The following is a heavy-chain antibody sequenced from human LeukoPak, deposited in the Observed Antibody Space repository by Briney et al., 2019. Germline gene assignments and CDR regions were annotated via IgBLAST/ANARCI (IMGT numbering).Heavy chain of an antibody. D-gene: IGHD7-27*01. CDR3: ARVAAAGDGWFDP. J-gene: IGHJ5*02. CDR2: INHSGST. CDR1: GGSFSGYY. V-gene: IGHV4-34*01. Sequence: PSETLSLTCAVYGGSFSGYYWSWIRQPPGKGLGWIGEINHSGSTNYNPSLKSRVTISVDTSKNQFSLKLSSVTAADTAVYYCARVAAAGDGWFDPWGQGTLVTVSS.